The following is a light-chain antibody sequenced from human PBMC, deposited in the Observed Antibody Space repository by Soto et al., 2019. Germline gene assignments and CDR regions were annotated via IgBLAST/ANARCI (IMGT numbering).Light chain of an antibody. J-gene: IGLJ1*01. V-gene: IGLV2-14*01. CDR1: SSDVGGYNF. CDR2: DVS. Sequence: QSVRTQPASVSGSPGQSITISCTGTSSDVGGYNFVSWYQQHPGKAPKLMIYDVSNRPSGVSNRFSGSKSGNTASLTISGLQTEDDADYYCSSYTSSTTDVFGTGTKVTVL. CDR3: SSYTSSTTDV.